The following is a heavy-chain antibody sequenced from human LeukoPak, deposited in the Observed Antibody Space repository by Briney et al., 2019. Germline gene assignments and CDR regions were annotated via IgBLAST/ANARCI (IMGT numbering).Heavy chain of an antibody. J-gene: IGHJ4*02. CDR2: IYSGGST. CDR1: GFTVSSNY. V-gene: IGHV3-53*01. CDR3: AKDLSGYYLGYYFDY. Sequence: GGSLRLSCAASGFTVSSNYMSWVRQAPGKGLEWVSVIYSGGSTYYADSVKGRFTISRDNSKNTLYLQMNSLRAEDTAVYYCAKDLSGYYLGYYFDYWGQGTLVTVSS. D-gene: IGHD3-9*01.